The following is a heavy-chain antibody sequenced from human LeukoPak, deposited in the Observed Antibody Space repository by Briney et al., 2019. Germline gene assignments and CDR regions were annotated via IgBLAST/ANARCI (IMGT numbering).Heavy chain of an antibody. J-gene: IGHJ3*02. CDR1: GYTFTSYY. V-gene: IGHV1-46*01. Sequence: ASVKVSCKASGYTFTSYYIHWVRQAPGQGLEWMGIINPRGGSTNYAQNFQGRVTMTRDTSTSTVYMELSSLRSEDTAVYYCARERLGGNAFDIWGQGTMVTVSS. D-gene: IGHD1-14*01. CDR3: ARERLGGNAFDI. CDR2: INPRGGST.